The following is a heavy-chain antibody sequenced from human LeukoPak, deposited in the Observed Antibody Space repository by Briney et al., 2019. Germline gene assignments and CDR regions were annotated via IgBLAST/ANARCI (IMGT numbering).Heavy chain of an antibody. V-gene: IGHV1-69*04. D-gene: IGHD2-2*01. CDR3: ARRYCSSTSCYLDY. J-gene: IGHJ4*02. CDR2: IIPTLGIA. CDR1: GGTFSSYA. Sequence: SVKVSCKASGGTFSSYAISWVRQAPGQGLEWMGRIIPTLGIANYAQKFQGRVTITADKSTSTAYMELSSLRSEDTAVYYCARRYCSSTSCYLDYWGQGTLVTVSS.